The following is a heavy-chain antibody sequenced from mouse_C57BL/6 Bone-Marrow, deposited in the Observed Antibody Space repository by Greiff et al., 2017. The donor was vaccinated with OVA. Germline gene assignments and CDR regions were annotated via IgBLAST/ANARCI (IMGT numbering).Heavy chain of an antibody. CDR2: INPNNGGT. D-gene: IGHD2-1*01. V-gene: IGHV1-26*01. CDR3: ARTGGNYPYEMDY. Sequence: VHVKQSGPELVKPGASVKISCKASGYTFTDYYMNWVKQSHGKSLEWIGDINPNNGGTSYNQKFKGKATLTVDKSSSTAYMELRSLTSEDSAVYYCARTGGNYPYEMDYWGQGTSVTVSS. CDR1: GYTFTDYY. J-gene: IGHJ4*01.